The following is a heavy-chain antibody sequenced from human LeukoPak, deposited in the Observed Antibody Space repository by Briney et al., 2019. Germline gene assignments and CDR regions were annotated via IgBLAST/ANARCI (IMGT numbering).Heavy chain of an antibody. J-gene: IGHJ6*04. CDR2: IRYDGSNK. CDR1: GFTFSSYG. Sequence: GGSLRLSCAASGFTFSSYGMHWVRQAPGKGLEWVAFIRYDGSNKYYADSVKGRFTISRDNAKNSLYLQLNSLRAEDAAVYYCARDRVDEYRLDVWGKGTTVTVSS. D-gene: IGHD2-2*01. CDR3: ARDRVDEYRLDV. V-gene: IGHV3-30*02.